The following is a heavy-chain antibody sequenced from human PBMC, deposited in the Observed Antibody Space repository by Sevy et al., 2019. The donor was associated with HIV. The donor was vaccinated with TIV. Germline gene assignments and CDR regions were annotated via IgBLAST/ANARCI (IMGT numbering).Heavy chain of an antibody. CDR2: IYTSGST. CDR1: GGSISSDY. D-gene: IGHD6-19*01. J-gene: IGHJ4*02. CDR3: AREGGVAASFDY. V-gene: IGHV4-4*07. Sequence: SKTLSLTCTVSGGSISSDYWSWIRQPAGKGLDWIGRIYTSGSTNYNPSLKSRVTMSIDTSKNQFSLNLSSVTAADTAVYYCAREGGVAASFDYWGQGTLVTVSS.